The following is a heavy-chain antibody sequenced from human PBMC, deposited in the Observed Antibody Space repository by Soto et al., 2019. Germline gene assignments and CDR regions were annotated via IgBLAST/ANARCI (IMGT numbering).Heavy chain of an antibody. CDR3: ARAHGGGYSATYYFDY. Sequence: SVKVSCKASGGTFSSYAISWVRQAPGQGLEWMGGIIPIFVTANYAQKFQGRATITADESTSTAYMEMSSLRSEDPAVYWCARAHGGGYSATYYFDYWGQGTLVTVSS. CDR2: IIPIFVTA. V-gene: IGHV1-69*13. CDR1: GGTFSSYA. J-gene: IGHJ4*02. D-gene: IGHD5-18*01.